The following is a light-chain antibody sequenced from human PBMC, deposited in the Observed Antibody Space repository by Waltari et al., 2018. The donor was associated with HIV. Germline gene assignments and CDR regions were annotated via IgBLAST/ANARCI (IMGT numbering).Light chain of an antibody. V-gene: IGLV1-47*01. J-gene: IGLJ2*01. CDR3: VTWDDSLRGVV. Sequence: SVVTQPPSASGTPGQRVTISCSGNTSNIGSNYVFWYQHLPGTAPKLLIQRNDQRPSWVPDRFSGSTSGTSASLAISGLRSEDEADYYCVTWDDSLRGVVFGGGTKVAVL. CDR1: TSNIGSNY. CDR2: RND.